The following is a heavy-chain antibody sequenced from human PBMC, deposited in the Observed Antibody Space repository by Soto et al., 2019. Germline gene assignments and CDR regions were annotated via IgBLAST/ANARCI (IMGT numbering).Heavy chain of an antibody. CDR3: ARDLFDLGLTGNDY. J-gene: IGHJ4*02. V-gene: IGHV1-18*01. D-gene: IGHD3-9*01. CDR1: GYTFSSYG. Sequence: ASVKVSCKTSGYTFSSYGISWVRQAPGQGLEWMGWISANNGDTNYAQKLKDRVTMTTDTSTGTVYMELRSLRSDDTAVYYCARDLFDLGLTGNDYWGQGVLVTVSS. CDR2: ISANNGDT.